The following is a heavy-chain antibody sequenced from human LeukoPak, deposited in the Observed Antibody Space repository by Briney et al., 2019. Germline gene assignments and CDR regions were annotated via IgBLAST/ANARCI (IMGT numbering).Heavy chain of an antibody. CDR3: VRADSSGSFLGDALDF. J-gene: IGHJ3*01. CDR2: ISSFSGTI. Sequence: PGGSLRLSCAASGFTFSSYAMSWVRQAPGKGLEWVSYISSFSGTINYAESVKGRFTISRDNAKNSLYLQMNSLRADDTAVYYCVRADSSGSFLGDALDFWGQGTLVIVSS. D-gene: IGHD3-22*01. CDR1: GFTFSSYA. V-gene: IGHV3-48*01.